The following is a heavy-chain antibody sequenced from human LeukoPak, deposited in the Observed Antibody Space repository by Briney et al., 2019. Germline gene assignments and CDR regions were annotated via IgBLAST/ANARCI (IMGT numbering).Heavy chain of an antibody. CDR2: MNPNSGNT. CDR3: ARVGVRVGAPNYYYGMDV. V-gene: IGHV1-8*02. D-gene: IGHD1-26*01. CDR1: GYTFTSYG. Sequence: ASVKVSCKASGYTFTSYGINWVRQATGQGPEWMGWMNPNSGNTGYAQKFQGRVTMTRNTSISTAYMELSSLRSEDTAVYYCARVGVRVGAPNYYYGMDVWGQGTTVTVSS. J-gene: IGHJ6*02.